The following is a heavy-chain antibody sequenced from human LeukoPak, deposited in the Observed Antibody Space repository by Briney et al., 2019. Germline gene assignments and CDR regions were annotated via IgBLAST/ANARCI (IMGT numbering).Heavy chain of an antibody. D-gene: IGHD6-6*01. Sequence: GGSLRLSCAASGFTFSSYAMSWVRQAPGKGLEWVANIKRDGSEKYYVDSVKGRFTISRDNAKNSLYLQMNSLRAEDTAVYYCVRYSSSSVLDYWGQGTLVTVSS. CDR3: VRYSSSSVLDY. V-gene: IGHV3-7*01. CDR2: IKRDGSEK. CDR1: GFTFSSYA. J-gene: IGHJ4*02.